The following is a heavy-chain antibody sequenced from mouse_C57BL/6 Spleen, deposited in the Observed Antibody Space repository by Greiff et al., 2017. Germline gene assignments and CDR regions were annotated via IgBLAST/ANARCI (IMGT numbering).Heavy chain of an antibody. Sequence: VQLQQPGAELVRPGSSVKLSCKASGYTFTSYWMHWVKQRPIQGLEWIGNIDPSDSETHYNQKFKDKATLTVDKSSSTAYMQLSSLTSEDSAVYYCARERRDYGSSYWYFDVWGTGTTVTVSS. CDR2: IDPSDSET. V-gene: IGHV1-52*01. J-gene: IGHJ1*03. CDR1: GYTFTSYW. D-gene: IGHD1-1*01. CDR3: ARERRDYGSSYWYFDV.